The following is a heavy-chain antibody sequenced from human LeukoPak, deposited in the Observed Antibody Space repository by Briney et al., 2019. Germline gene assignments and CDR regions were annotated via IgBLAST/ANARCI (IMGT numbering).Heavy chain of an antibody. CDR1: GFSFSNAW. CDR3: ARASSGSYYDPKYYFDY. D-gene: IGHD1-26*01. CDR2: ISSSGSTI. Sequence: GGSLRLSCVISGFSFSNAWMSWVRQAPGKGLEWVSYISSSGSTIYYADSVKGRFTISRDNAKNSLYLQMNSLRAEDTAVYYCARASSGSYYDPKYYFDYWGQGTLVTVSS. V-gene: IGHV3-48*03. J-gene: IGHJ4*02.